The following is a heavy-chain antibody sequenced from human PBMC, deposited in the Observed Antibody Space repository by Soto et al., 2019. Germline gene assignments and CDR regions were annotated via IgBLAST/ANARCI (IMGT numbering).Heavy chain of an antibody. D-gene: IGHD2-15*01. CDR2: IYYSGST. Sequence: SETLSLTCTVSGGSISSSNYYWGWIRQPPGKGLEGIGSIYYSGSTYYNPSLKSRVTISVDTAKNQFSPKLSSVTAADTAVYYCARQKSGVVNPWWFDPWGQGTLVTVSS. CDR3: ARQKSGVVNPWWFDP. CDR1: GGSISSSNYY. J-gene: IGHJ5*02. V-gene: IGHV4-39*01.